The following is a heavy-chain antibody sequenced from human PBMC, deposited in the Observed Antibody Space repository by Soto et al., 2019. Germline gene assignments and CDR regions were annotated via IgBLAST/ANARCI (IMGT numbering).Heavy chain of an antibody. CDR1: EYAFTDYY. D-gene: IGHD2-15*01. J-gene: IGHJ4*02. CDR3: ASGTRIVVVVTANPDFDY. Sequence: QVQLVQSGAEVKKPGASVKVSCKASEYAFTDYYMHWVRQAPGQGLEWIGWINPNSGDTNYAQKFQGRINMTRDTSLSTAYMELSRLRSDETAVYYWASGTRIVVVVTANPDFDYWGQGTLVTVSS. CDR2: INPNSGDT. V-gene: IGHV1-2*02.